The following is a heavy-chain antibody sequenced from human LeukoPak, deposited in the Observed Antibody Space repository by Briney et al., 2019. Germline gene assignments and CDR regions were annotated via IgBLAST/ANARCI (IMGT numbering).Heavy chain of an antibody. D-gene: IGHD3-22*01. V-gene: IGHV1-18*01. CDR3: ARTEITMIVVVTPDAFDI. CDR2: ISAYNGNT. Sequence: ASVKVSCKASGYTFTSYGISWVRQAPGQGLEWMGWISAYNGNTNYAQKLQGRVTMTTDTSTSTAYMELRSLRSDDTAVYYCARTEITMIVVVTPDAFDIWGQGTMVTVSS. CDR1: GYTFTSYG. J-gene: IGHJ3*02.